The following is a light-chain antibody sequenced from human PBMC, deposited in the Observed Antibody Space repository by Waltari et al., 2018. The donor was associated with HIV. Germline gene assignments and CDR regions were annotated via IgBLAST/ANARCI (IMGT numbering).Light chain of an antibody. CDR3: AAWDDSLNGPWV. J-gene: IGLJ3*02. CDR2: SNN. CDR1: SSNIGSNT. Sequence: QSVLTQPPSASGTPGQRVTISCSGSSSNIGSNTVNWYQQLPGTAPKLLIYSNNQRPAGGPDRCSGSKSGTSSSLAISVLQSEDEADYYCAAWDDSLNGPWVFGGGTKLTVL. V-gene: IGLV1-44*01.